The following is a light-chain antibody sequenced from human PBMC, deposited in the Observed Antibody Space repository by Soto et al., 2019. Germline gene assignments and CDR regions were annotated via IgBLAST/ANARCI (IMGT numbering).Light chain of an antibody. CDR2: GVT. V-gene: IGLV2-14*01. CDR3: QSYDSILSGVI. Sequence: QSALTQPASVSGSPGQSITISCTGTSSDVGSYNYVSWYQQHPGKAPKLMIYGVTNRPSGVPARFSGSKSGTSASLAITGLQAEDEADYYCQSYDSILSGVIFGGGTKLTVL. CDR1: SSDVGSYNY. J-gene: IGLJ2*01.